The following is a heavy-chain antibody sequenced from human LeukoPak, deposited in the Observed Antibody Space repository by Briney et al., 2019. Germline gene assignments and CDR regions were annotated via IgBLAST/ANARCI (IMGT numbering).Heavy chain of an antibody. CDR1: GGSISSYY. CDR2: IYTSETT. Sequence: SETLSLTCTVSGGSISSYYWSWIRQPAGKGLEWIGRIYTSETTNYHPSLKSRVTMSVDRSRNQFSLKLSSVTAADTAVYYCAKSPPSSNYLDYWGQGTLVTVSS. D-gene: IGHD6-19*01. CDR3: AKSPPSSNYLDY. J-gene: IGHJ4*02. V-gene: IGHV4-4*07.